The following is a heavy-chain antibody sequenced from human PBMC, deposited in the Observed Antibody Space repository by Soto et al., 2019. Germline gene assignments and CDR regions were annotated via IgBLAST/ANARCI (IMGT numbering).Heavy chain of an antibody. V-gene: IGHV1-18*01. J-gene: IGHJ4*02. CDR2: ISSHNGNT. D-gene: IGHD1-1*01. CDR3: ARGRYGDY. Sequence: QVHLVQSGAEVKKPGASVKVSCKGSGYAFTTYGITWLRQAPGQGLECMGWISSHNGNTHYAQKLQGRVTVTRDTSTSTAYMELRSLRSDVTAVDYGARGRYGDYWGQGALVTVSS. CDR1: GYAFTTYG.